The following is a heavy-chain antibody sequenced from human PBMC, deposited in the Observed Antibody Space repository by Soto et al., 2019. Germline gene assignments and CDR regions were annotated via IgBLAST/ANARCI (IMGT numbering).Heavy chain of an antibody. D-gene: IGHD2-15*01. CDR1: GGSIGSGGYY. Sequence: SQTLSLSCTVSGGSIGSGGYYCSWIRQHPGKGLEWIGYIYYSGSTYYNPSLKSRVTISVDTSKNQFSLKLSSVTAADTAVYYCADYCSGGSCYARGGFDIWGQGTMVTGSS. CDR2: IYYSGST. J-gene: IGHJ3*02. CDR3: ADYCSGGSCYARGGFDI. V-gene: IGHV4-31*03.